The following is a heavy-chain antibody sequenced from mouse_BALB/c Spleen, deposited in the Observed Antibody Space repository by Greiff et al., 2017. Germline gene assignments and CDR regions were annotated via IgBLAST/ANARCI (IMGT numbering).Heavy chain of an antibody. J-gene: IGHJ4*01. D-gene: IGHD4-1*01. V-gene: IGHV1-26*01. Sequence: EVQLQQSGPELVKPGASVKISCKASGYSFTGYYMHWVKQSHVKSLEWIGRINPYNGATSYNQNFKDKASLTVDKSSSTAYMELHSLTSEDSAVYYCATLGRAMDYWGQGTSVTVSS. CDR1: GYSFTGYY. CDR3: ATLGRAMDY. CDR2: INPYNGAT.